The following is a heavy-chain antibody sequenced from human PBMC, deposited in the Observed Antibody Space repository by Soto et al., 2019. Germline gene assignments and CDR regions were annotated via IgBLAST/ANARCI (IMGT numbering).Heavy chain of an antibody. V-gene: IGHV3-33*01. CDR3: ARDHDVDTAMVLNY. Sequence: GGSLRLSCAASGFTFSSYGMHWVRQAPGKGLEWVAVIWYDGSNKYYADSVKGRFTISRDNSKNTLYLQMNSLRAEDTAVYYCARDHDVDTAMVLNYWGQGTLVTVSS. D-gene: IGHD5-18*01. CDR2: IWYDGSNK. J-gene: IGHJ4*02. CDR1: GFTFSSYG.